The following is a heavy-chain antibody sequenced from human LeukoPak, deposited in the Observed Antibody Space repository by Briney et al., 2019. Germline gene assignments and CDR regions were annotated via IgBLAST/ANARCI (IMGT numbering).Heavy chain of an antibody. CDR3: ASYNDRDAFNI. CDR2: IKNELDGGTT. J-gene: IGHJ3*02. Sequence: GGSLRLSCAASGFTFSNAWMSWVRQAPGKGLECVGLIKNELDGGTTDYVAPVKGRFTISRDDSRNTLYLQMNSLKSEDTAMYYCASYNDRDAFNIWGQGTLVTVSS. V-gene: IGHV3-15*01. D-gene: IGHD1-14*01. CDR1: GFTFSNAW.